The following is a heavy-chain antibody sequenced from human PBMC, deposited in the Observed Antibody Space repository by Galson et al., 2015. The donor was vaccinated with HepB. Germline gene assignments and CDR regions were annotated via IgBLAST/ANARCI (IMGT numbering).Heavy chain of an antibody. V-gene: IGHV1-24*01. Sequence: SVKVSCKASGYTLTELSMHWVRQAPGKGLEWMGGFDPEDGETIYAQKFQGRVTMTEDTSTDTAYMELSSLRSEDTAVYYCATVLVEGELRSRYFQHWGQGTLVTVSS. CDR2: FDPEDGET. J-gene: IGHJ1*01. D-gene: IGHD1-26*01. CDR3: ATVLVEGELRSRYFQH. CDR1: GYTLTELS.